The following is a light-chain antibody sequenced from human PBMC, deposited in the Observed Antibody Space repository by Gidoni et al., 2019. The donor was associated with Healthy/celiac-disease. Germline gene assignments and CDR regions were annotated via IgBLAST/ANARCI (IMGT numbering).Light chain of an antibody. J-gene: IGKJ3*01. Sequence: AIQLTQSPSSLSASVGDRVTITCRASQGISSALAWYQQKPGKAPKLLIYDASSLESGVPSRFSGSGSGTDFTLTISSLQPEDFATYYCQKFNSLFTFGPGTKVDIK. CDR3: QKFNSLFT. CDR2: DAS. V-gene: IGKV1-13*02. CDR1: QGISSA.